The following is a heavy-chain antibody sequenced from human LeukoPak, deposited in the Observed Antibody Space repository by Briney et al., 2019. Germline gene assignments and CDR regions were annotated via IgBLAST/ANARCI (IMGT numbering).Heavy chain of an antibody. CDR2: ISGSGGST. J-gene: IGHJ6*03. V-gene: IGHV3-23*01. D-gene: IGHD2-15*01. Sequence: GGSLRLSCAASGFSFSSYAMSWVRQAPGKGLEWVSAISGSGGSTYYADSVKGRFTISRDNSKNTLYLQMNSLRAEDTAVYYCAKAGIYCSGGSCYEYYYYYYYMDVWGKGTTVTVSS. CDR3: AKAGIYCSGGSCYEYYYYYYYMDV. CDR1: GFSFSSYA.